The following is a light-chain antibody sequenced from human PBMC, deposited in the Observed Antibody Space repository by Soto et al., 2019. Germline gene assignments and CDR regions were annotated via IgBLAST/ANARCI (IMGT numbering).Light chain of an antibody. CDR1: QSVSSSY. CDR2: GAS. CDR3: QQHGSTPRLT. Sequence: EIVLTQSPGTLSLSPGERATLSCRASQSVSSSYLAWYQQKPGQAPRLLIYGASSRATGIPDRFSGSGSGTDVTLTISRLEPEDVSVYYCQQHGSTPRLTFGGGTKVEIK. J-gene: IGKJ4*01. V-gene: IGKV3-20*01.